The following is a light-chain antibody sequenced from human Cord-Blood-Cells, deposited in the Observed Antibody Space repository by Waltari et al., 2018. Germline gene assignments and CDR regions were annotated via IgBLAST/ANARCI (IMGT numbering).Light chain of an antibody. CDR1: QSVLYSSNNKNY. V-gene: IGKV4-1*01. Sequence: DIVMTQSPDSLALSLGERATINCKSSQSVLYSSNNKNYLAWYQQKPGQPPTLLIYWASTRESGVPDRFSGSGSGTDFTLTISSLQAEDVAVYYCQQYYSTPITFGQGTRLEIK. J-gene: IGKJ5*01. CDR3: QQYYSTPIT. CDR2: WAS.